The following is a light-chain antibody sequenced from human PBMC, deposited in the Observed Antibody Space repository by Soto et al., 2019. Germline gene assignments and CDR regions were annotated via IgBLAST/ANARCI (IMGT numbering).Light chain of an antibody. CDR1: SSDVGGYKY. CDR3: SSYTSSSTLV. CDR2: EVS. Sequence: QSALTQAASVSGSPGQSITISCSGTSSDVGGYKYVSWYQQHPGRAPKLMIYEVSNRPSGVSNRFSGSKSGNTASLTISGLQAEDEADYYCSSYTSSSTLVFGGGTKVTVL. V-gene: IGLV2-14*01. J-gene: IGLJ3*02.